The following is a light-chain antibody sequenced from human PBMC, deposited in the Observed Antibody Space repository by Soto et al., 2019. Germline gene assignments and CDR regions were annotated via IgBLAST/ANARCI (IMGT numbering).Light chain of an antibody. J-gene: IGKJ5*01. CDR1: QSVRSER. V-gene: IGKV3-20*01. CDR2: DAS. CDR3: QEYDGAPPIT. Sequence: EIVLTQSPDTLSLSPGERATLSCRAFQSVRSERLAWYQQKRGQAPTLLIFDASSRASGTPERFSGSGSGTDFTLTISRLEPEDFAVYYCQEYDGAPPITFGLGTRLEIK.